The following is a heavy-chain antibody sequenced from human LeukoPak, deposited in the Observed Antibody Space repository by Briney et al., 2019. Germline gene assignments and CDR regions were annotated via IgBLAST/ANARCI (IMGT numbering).Heavy chain of an antibody. CDR1: GGSISSNSYY. J-gene: IGHJ5*02. CDR2: INHSGST. CDR3: ATRRGIVATIVGRWDWFDP. V-gene: IGHV4-39*07. Sequence: PSETLSLTCTVSGGSISSNSYYWGWIRQPPGKGLEWIGEINHSGSTNYNPSLKSRVTISVDTSKNQFSLKLSSVTAADTAVYYCATRRGIVATIVGRWDWFDPWGQGTLVTVSS. D-gene: IGHD5-12*01.